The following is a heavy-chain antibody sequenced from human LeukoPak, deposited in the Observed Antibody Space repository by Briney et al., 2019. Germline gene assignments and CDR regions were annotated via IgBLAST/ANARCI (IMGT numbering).Heavy chain of an antibody. D-gene: IGHD3-22*01. J-gene: IGHJ4*02. V-gene: IGHV1-2*02. CDR1: GYTFTGYY. CDR3: ARDLGAETYYYDVFGY. CDR2: INPNSGGT. Sequence: ASVKVSCKASGYTFTGYYMHWVRQAPGQGLEWMGWINPNSGGTNYAQKFQGRVTMTRDTSISTAYMELSRLRSDDTAVYYCARDLGAETYYYDVFGYWGQGTLVTVSS.